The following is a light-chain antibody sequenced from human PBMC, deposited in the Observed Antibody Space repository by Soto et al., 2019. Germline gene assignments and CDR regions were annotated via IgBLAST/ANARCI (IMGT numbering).Light chain of an antibody. V-gene: IGKV3-15*01. CDR2: AAS. Sequence: EIVMTQSPATLSVSPGERATLSCRASQSVSSNLAWYQRKPGQAPRLLIYAASTRATGIPARFSGSGSGTEFTLTISSLQSEDFAGYYCQQYNNWPPWWTFGQGTKVEIK. CDR3: QQYNNWPPWWT. J-gene: IGKJ1*01. CDR1: QSVSSN.